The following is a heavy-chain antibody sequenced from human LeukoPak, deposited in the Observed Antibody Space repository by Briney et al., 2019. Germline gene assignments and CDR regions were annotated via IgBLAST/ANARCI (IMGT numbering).Heavy chain of an antibody. J-gene: IGHJ6*03. V-gene: IGHV4-39*07. CDR1: GGSISSSSYY. CDR3: ARFNYGSGMGYYMDV. D-gene: IGHD3-10*01. Sequence: PSETLSLTCTVSGGSISSSSYYWGWIRQPPGKGLEWIGSIYYSGSTYYNPSLKSRVTISVDASKNQFSLKLSSATAADTAVYYCARFNYGSGMGYYMDVWGKGTTVTVSS. CDR2: IYYSGST.